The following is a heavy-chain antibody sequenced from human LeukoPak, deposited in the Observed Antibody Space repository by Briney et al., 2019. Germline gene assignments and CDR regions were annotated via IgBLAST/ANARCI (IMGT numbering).Heavy chain of an antibody. CDR1: GFNVSINY. D-gene: IGHD2-2*01. CDR2: IYSGGNT. V-gene: IGHV3-53*01. J-gene: IGHJ4*02. Sequence: PGGSLRLSCAATGFNVSINYMSWVRQAPGKGLEWVSVIYSGGNTYDADSVKGRFTISRDNSKNTVYLQMNSLRAEDTAVYYCARGETSSYDYWGQGTLVTVSS. CDR3: ARGETSSYDY.